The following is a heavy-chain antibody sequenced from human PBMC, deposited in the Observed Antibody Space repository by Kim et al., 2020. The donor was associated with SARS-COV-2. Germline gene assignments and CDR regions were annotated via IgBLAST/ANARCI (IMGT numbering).Heavy chain of an antibody. CDR2: IYYSGST. CDR3: ARPNPLSYYGMDV. J-gene: IGHJ6*02. CDR1: GGSISSSSYY. V-gene: IGHV4-39*01. Sequence: SETLSLTCTVSGGSISSSSYYWGWIRQPPGKGLEWIGSIYYSGSTYYNPSLKSRVTISVDTSKNQFSLKLSSVTAADTAVYYCARPNPLSYYGMDVWGQGTTVTVSS.